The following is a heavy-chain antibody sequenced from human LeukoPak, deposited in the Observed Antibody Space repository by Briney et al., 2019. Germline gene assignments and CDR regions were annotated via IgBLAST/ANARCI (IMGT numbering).Heavy chain of an antibody. J-gene: IGHJ6*02. Sequence: GGSLRLSCAVSGFTFSSYWMSWVRQAPGKGLEWVANIKQEGSEKTYVDSVKGRFTISRDNAQNSLYLQMNSLRAEDTAVYYCATGRRYYYYGMDVWGQGTTVTVSS. CDR3: ATGRRYYYYGMDV. CDR2: IKQEGSEK. V-gene: IGHV3-7*03. CDR1: GFTFSSYW.